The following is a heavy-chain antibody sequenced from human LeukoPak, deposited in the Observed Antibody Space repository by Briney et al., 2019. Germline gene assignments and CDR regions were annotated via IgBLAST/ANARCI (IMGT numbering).Heavy chain of an antibody. CDR2: RSSDGGIK. CDR3: ARWRRGHYYGSGTELDY. J-gene: IGHJ4*02. CDR1: GFTFSGYA. V-gene: IGHV3-30*04. D-gene: IGHD3-10*01. Sequence: PGRSLRLSCAASGFTFSGYAMHWVRQAPGKGLVWVAVRSSDGGIKYYADSVKGRFTISRGNSKNTLYLQMSSLRPEDTAVYYCARWRRGHYYGSGTELDYWGQGTLVTVSS.